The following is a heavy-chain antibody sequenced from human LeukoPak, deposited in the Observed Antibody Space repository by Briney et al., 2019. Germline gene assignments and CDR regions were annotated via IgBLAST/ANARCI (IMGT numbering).Heavy chain of an antibody. CDR3: ARQGRAGGYTYGYFDY. CDR2: IYPSDSDT. V-gene: IGHV5-51*01. J-gene: IGHJ4*02. D-gene: IGHD5-18*01. CDR1: GYTFTNYW. Sequence: GESLEISCKGSGYTFTNYWIGWVRQVPGKGPEWMGLIYPSDSDTRYSPSFQGQVTISADKSITTAYLQWSSLKASDTAMYYCARQGRAGGYTYGYFDYWGQGTLVTVSS.